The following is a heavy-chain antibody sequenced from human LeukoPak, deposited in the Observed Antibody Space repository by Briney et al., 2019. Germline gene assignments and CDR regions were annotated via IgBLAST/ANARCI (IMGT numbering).Heavy chain of an antibody. Sequence: SETLSLTCAVYGGSFSGYYWSWIRQPPGKGLEWIGETNHSGSTNYNPSLKSRVTISVDTSKNQFSLKLSSVTAADTAVYYCARAYYYGSGGIDYWGQGTLVTVSS. CDR2: TNHSGST. CDR3: ARAYYYGSGGIDY. V-gene: IGHV4-34*01. D-gene: IGHD3-10*01. J-gene: IGHJ4*02. CDR1: GGSFSGYY.